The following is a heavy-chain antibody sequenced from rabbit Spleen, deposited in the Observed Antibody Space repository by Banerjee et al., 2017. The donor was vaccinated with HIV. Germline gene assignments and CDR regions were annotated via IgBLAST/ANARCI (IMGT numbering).Heavy chain of an antibody. CDR2: IYAGSSGDT. J-gene: IGHJ4*01. D-gene: IGHD4-1*01. CDR1: GFSFSSRYY. Sequence: QSLEESGGDLVKPGASLTLTCTASGFSFSSRYYMCWVRQAPGKGLEWIACIYAGSSGDTYYASWAKGRFTISKTSSTTVTLQMTSLTAADTATYFCARETSRGWGVVSYYFNLWGPGTLVTVS. CDR3: ARETSRGWGVVSYYFNL. V-gene: IGHV1S40*01.